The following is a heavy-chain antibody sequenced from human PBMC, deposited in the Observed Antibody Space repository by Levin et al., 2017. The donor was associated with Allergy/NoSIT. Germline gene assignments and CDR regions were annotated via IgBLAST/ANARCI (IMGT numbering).Heavy chain of an antibody. CDR1: GGYISSYY. CDR2: IYYSGST. Sequence: SQTLSLTCTISGGYISSYYWNWIRQPPGKGLEWIGYIYYSGSTNYNPSLKSRVTISVDTSKNQFSLKLSSVTAADTAVYYCARGWEGRWSDPTNYFDYWGQGTLVTGSS. V-gene: IGHV4-59*01. CDR3: ARGWEGRWSDPTNYFDY. J-gene: IGHJ4*02. D-gene: IGHD1-26*01.